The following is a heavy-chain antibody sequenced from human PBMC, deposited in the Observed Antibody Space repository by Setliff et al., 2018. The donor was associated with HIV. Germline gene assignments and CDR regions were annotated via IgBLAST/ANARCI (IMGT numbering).Heavy chain of an antibody. V-gene: IGHV4-4*07. Sequence: SETLSLTCTVSGGSISRYHWSWIRQPAGQGLEWIGRIHTSGSTNYNPSLKSRVTISVDTSKNQFSLNLSSVTAADTAIYYCARDWGYIAATPDYWGQGTRVTVSS. CDR1: GGSISRYH. CDR2: IHTSGST. J-gene: IGHJ4*02. D-gene: IGHD5-12*01. CDR3: ARDWGYIAATPDY.